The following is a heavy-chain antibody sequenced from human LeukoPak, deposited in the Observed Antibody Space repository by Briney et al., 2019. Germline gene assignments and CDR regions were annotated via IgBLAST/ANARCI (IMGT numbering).Heavy chain of an antibody. J-gene: IGHJ3*02. CDR2: MNPNSGNT. CDR1: GYTFTGYY. V-gene: IGHV1-8*02. CDR3: ARGDGAFDI. Sequence: GASVKVSCKASGYTFTGYYMHWVRQATGQGLEWMGWMNPNSGNTGYAQKFQGRVTMTRNTSISTAYMELSSLRSEDTAVYYCARGDGAFDIWGQGTMVTVSS.